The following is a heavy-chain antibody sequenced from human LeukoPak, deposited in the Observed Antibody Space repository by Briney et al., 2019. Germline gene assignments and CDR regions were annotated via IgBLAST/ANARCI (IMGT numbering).Heavy chain of an antibody. D-gene: IGHD3-3*01. CDR2: IVVGSGNT. V-gene: IGHV1-58*02. CDR3: AQSKFWSGYPLDY. Sequence: GASVKVSCKASGFTFTSFAMQWVRQARGQRLEWIGWIVVGSGNTNYAQKLQGRVTMTTDTSTSTAYMELRSLRSDDTAVYYCAQSKFWSGYPLDYWGQGTLVTVSS. J-gene: IGHJ4*02. CDR1: GFTFTSFA.